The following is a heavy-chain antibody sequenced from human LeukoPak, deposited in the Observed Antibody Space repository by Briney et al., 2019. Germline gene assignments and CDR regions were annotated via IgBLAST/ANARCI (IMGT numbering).Heavy chain of an antibody. CDR2: INSDGSST. CDR3: ARGQDILTGYYLDY. V-gene: IGHV3-74*01. J-gene: IGHJ4*02. CDR1: GFTFSSYW. D-gene: IGHD3-9*01. Sequence: GGSLRLSCAASGFTFSSYWMHWVRQAPGKGLVWVSRINSDGSSTSYADSVKGRFTISRDNAMNTLYLQMNSLRAEDTAVYYCARGQDILTGYYLDYWGQGTLVTVSS.